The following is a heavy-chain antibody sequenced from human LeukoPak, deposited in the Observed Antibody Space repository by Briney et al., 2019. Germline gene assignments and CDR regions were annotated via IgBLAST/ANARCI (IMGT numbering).Heavy chain of an antibody. CDR3: TTLRITMIVVVEDYMDV. V-gene: IGHV3-23*01. Sequence: GGSLRLSCAAPGFTFNSYAMNWVRQAPGKGLEWVSAISGSGGSTYYADSVKGRFTISRDNSKNTLYLQMNSLKTEDTAVYYCTTLRITMIVVVEDYMDVWGKGTTVTVSS. CDR1: GFTFNSYA. D-gene: IGHD3-22*01. J-gene: IGHJ6*03. CDR2: ISGSGGST.